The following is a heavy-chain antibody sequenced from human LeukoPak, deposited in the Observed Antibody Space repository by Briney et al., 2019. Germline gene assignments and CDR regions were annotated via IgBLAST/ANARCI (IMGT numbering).Heavy chain of an antibody. CDR3: ARGPDSPSYYYYMDV. Sequence: SETLSLTCTVSGGFISSYYWSWIRQPPGKGLEWIGYIYYSGSTNYNPSLKSRVTISVDTSKNQFSLKLSSVTAADTAVYYCARGPDSPSYYYYMDVWGKGTTVTVSS. V-gene: IGHV4-59*08. CDR1: GGFISSYY. J-gene: IGHJ6*03. CDR2: IYYSGST. D-gene: IGHD3-10*01.